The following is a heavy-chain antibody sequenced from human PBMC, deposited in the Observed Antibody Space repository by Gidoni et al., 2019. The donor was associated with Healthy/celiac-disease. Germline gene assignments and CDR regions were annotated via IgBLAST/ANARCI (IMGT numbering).Heavy chain of an antibody. CDR3: ARIHCSSTSCYTAGGAFDI. V-gene: IGHV4-34*01. CDR2: INQSGST. Sequence: QVQLQQWGAGLLKPSETLSLTCAVYGGSFSGYYWSWIRQPPGKGLEWIGEINQSGSTTYNPSLKSRVTISVDTSKNQFSLKLSSVTAADTAVYYCARIHCSSTSCYTAGGAFDIWGQGTMVTVSS. CDR1: GGSFSGYY. D-gene: IGHD2-2*02. J-gene: IGHJ3*02.